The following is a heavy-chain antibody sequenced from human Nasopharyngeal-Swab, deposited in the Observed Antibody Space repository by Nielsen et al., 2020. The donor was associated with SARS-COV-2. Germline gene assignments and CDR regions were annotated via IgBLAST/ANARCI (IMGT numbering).Heavy chain of an antibody. CDR2: INPNFGTT. CDR3: ARDTIFGLAHYYYYGLGV. J-gene: IGHJ6*02. D-gene: IGHD3-3*01. Sequence: WVRQAPGQGLEWMGGINPNFGTTNYAHKFQDRAKITADQSTRTAYMELSSLRSDDTAVYYCARDTIFGLAHYYYYGLGVWGQGTTVTVSS. V-gene: IGHV1-69*01.